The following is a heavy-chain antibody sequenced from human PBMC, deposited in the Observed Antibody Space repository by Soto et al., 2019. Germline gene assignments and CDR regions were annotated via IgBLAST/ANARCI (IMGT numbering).Heavy chain of an antibody. CDR2: INHSGST. CDR3: AREISRGFWSGRNFDY. CDR1: GGSFSGYY. J-gene: IGHJ4*02. Sequence: SKTLSLTCAVYGGSFSGYYWSWIRQPPGKGLEWIGEINHSGSTNYNPSLKSRVTISVDTSKNQFSLKLSSVTAADTAVYYCAREISRGFWSGRNFDYWGQGTLVTVSS. D-gene: IGHD3-3*01. V-gene: IGHV4-34*01.